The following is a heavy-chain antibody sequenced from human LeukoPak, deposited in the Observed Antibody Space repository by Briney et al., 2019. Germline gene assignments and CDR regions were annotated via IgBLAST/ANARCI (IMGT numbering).Heavy chain of an antibody. J-gene: IGHJ4*02. CDR3: ARAPYYYDTSGFYLYFDY. Sequence: SETLSLTCTVSGASMTGYYWNWIRQPPGKGLEWIGYVFYNGSTNYNPSLKSRFTISVDTSKNQFSLKLTSVAAADRAVYYCARAPYYYDTSGFYLYFDYWGQGILVTVSS. CDR1: GASMTGYY. CDR2: VFYNGST. V-gene: IGHV4-59*01. D-gene: IGHD3-22*01.